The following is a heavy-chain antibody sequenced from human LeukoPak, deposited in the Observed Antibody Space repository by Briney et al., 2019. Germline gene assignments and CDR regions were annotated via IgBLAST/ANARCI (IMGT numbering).Heavy chain of an antibody. CDR3: ARFIAVAAPLDY. V-gene: IGHV3-53*01. Sequence: GGSLRLSCAASGFTVSSNYMSWVRQAPGKGLEWVSVIYSGGSTYYADSVKGRFTISRDNSKNTLYLQMNSLRAEDTAVYYCARFIAVAAPLDYWGRGTLVTSPQ. D-gene: IGHD6-19*01. J-gene: IGHJ4*02. CDR1: GFTVSSNY. CDR2: IYSGGST.